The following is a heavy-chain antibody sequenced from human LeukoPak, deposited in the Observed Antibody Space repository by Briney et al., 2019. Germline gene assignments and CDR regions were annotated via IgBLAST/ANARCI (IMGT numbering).Heavy chain of an antibody. J-gene: IGHJ6*04. CDR1: GFTFTSSA. CDR2: IVVGSGNT. D-gene: IGHD3-10*01. Sequence: GTSVKVSCKASGFTFTSSAVQWVRQARGLRLEWIGWIVVGSGNTNYAQKFQERVTITRDMSTSTAYMELSSLRSEDTAVYYCAATTMVRGVIIHYYGMDVWGKGTTVTVSS. CDR3: AATTMVRGVIIHYYGMDV. V-gene: IGHV1-58*01.